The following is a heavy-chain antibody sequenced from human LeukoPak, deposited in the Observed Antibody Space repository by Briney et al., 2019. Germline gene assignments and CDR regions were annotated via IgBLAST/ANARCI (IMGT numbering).Heavy chain of an antibody. Sequence: GGSLRLSCAASGFTFSSYAMHWVRQAPGKGLEWVAVISYDGSNKYYADSVKSRFTISRDNSKNTLYLQMNSLRAEDTAVYYCARDALYYYDSSGYPLGGLYAFDIWGQGTMVTVSS. D-gene: IGHD3-22*01. CDR2: ISYDGSNK. CDR1: GFTFSSYA. CDR3: ARDALYYYDSSGYPLGGLYAFDI. J-gene: IGHJ3*02. V-gene: IGHV3-30-3*01.